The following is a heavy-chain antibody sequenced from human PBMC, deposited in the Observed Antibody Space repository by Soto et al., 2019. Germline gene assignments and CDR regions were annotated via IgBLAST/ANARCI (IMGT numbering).Heavy chain of an antibody. V-gene: IGHV4-31*03. D-gene: IGHD3-10*01. CDR3: ARGSPYYGSGSYAFEI. CDR2: IYYSGST. J-gene: IGHJ3*02. Sequence: SETLSLTCTVSGGSISSGGYYWSWIRQHPGKGLEWIGYIYYSGSTYYNPSLKSRVTISVDTSKNQFSLKLSSVTAADTAVYYCARGSPYYGSGSYAFEIWGQGKMVTV. CDR1: GGSISSGGYY.